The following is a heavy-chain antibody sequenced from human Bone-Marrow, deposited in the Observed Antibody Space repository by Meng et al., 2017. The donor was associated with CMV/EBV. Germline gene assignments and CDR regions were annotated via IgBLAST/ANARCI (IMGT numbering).Heavy chain of an antibody. J-gene: IGHJ4*02. CDR1: GGSISSSSYY. CDR2: IYYSGST. D-gene: IGHD3-3*01. V-gene: IGHV4-39*01. CDR3: ARRSSIGVVIIRYYFDY. Sequence: SETLSLTCTVSGGSISSSSYYWGWIRQPPGKGLEWIGSIYYSGSTYYNPSLKSRVTISVDTSKNQFSLKLSSVTAADTAVYYYARRSSIGVVIIRYYFDYWGQGTLVTVSS.